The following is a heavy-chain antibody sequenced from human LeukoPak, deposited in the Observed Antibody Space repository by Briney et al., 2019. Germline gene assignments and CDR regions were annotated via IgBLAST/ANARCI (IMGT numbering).Heavy chain of an antibody. J-gene: IGHJ4*02. CDR2: IYYSGST. Sequence: SETLSLTCTVSSGSISSYYWSWIRQPPGEGLEWIGYIYYSGSTNYNASLTNRVTISVDTSKNQFSLKLSSVTAADTAVYYCAREVGYCSGGSCYSYFDYWGQGTLVTVSS. V-gene: IGHV4-59*01. D-gene: IGHD2-15*01. CDR1: SGSISSYY. CDR3: AREVGYCSGGSCYSYFDY.